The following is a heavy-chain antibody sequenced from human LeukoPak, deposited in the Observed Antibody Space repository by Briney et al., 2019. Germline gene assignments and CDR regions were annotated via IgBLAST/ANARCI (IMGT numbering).Heavy chain of an antibody. Sequence: SETLSLTCAVSGGSVSRSNWWNWVRRPPGKGLEGIGEIHHSGSTNYNPSLKRRVTMSVDNSKNQFSLKLSSVTAADTAVYYCARTEAFCSDTSCSNWFAPWGQGTLVTVSS. CDR3: ARTEAFCSDTSCSNWFAP. D-gene: IGHD2-2*01. CDR2: IHHSGST. CDR1: GGSVSRSNW. V-gene: IGHV4-4*02. J-gene: IGHJ5*02.